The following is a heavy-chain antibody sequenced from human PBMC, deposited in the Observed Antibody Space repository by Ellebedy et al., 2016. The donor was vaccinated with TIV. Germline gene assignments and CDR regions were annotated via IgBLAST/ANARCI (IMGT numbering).Heavy chain of an antibody. CDR1: GFTFSSYW. CDR2: INSDGSST. CDR3: AKNHDYGDYFLVAVLVCGMDV. V-gene: IGHV3-74*01. J-gene: IGHJ6*02. Sequence: GGSLRLXCAASGFTFSSYWMHWVRQAPGKGLVWVSRINSDGSSTSYADSVKGRFTISRDNSKNTLYLQMNSLRAEDTAVYYCAKNHDYGDYFLVAVLVCGMDVWGQGTTVTVSS. D-gene: IGHD4-17*01.